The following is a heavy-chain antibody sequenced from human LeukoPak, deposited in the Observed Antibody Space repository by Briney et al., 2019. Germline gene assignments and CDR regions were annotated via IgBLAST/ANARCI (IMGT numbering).Heavy chain of an antibody. CDR1: GYTFTSYD. Sequence: ASVKVSCKASGYTFTSYDINWVRQATGQGLEWMGWMNPNSGNTGYAQKFQGRVTMTRNTSISTAYMELSSLGSEDTAVYYCATDKTIAVRPYMDVWGKGTTVTVSS. V-gene: IGHV1-8*01. D-gene: IGHD6-6*01. CDR2: MNPNSGNT. CDR3: ATDKTIAVRPYMDV. J-gene: IGHJ6*03.